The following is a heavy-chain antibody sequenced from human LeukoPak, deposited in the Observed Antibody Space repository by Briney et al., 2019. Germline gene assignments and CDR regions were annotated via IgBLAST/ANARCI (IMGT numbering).Heavy chain of an antibody. D-gene: IGHD2-21*02. CDR3: ATNCGGDLYYFDY. V-gene: IGHV1-69-2*01. Sequence: ASVKISCKVSGYTFTGYYMHWVQQAPGKGLEWMGLVDPEDGETIYAEKFQGRVTITADTSTDTAYMELSSLRSEDTAVYYCATNCGGDLYYFDYWGQGTLVTVSS. CDR1: GYTFTGYY. J-gene: IGHJ4*02. CDR2: VDPEDGET.